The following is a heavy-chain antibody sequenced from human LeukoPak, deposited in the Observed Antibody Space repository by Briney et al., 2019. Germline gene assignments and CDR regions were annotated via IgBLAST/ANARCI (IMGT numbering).Heavy chain of an antibody. CDR2: ISGSGGST. CDR3: VKRGYATRGYYGYFDY. V-gene: IGHV3-23*01. D-gene: IGHD3-22*01. J-gene: IGHJ4*02. CDR1: GFTFSTYA. Sequence: PGGSLRLSCAASGFTFSTYAMSWVRQAPGKGLEWVSVISGSGGSTYYADSVEGRFTISRDNSKNTLYLQMHSLRVEDTATYYCVKRGYATRGYYGYFDYWGQGTLVTVSS.